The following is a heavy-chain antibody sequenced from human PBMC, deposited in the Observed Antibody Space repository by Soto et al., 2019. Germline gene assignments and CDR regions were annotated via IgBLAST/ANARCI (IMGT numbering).Heavy chain of an antibody. J-gene: IGHJ2*01. CDR3: ARDRMAGPSWYFDL. CDR1: GFTFSSYS. CDR2: ISSSSSTI. Sequence: EVQLVESGGGLVQPGGSLRLSCAASGFTFSSYSMNWVRQAPGKGLEWVSYISSSSSTIYYADSVKGRFTISRDNAKNSLYLQMNSLRDEDTAVYYCARDRMAGPSWYFDLWGRGTLVTVSS. D-gene: IGHD6-19*01. V-gene: IGHV3-48*02.